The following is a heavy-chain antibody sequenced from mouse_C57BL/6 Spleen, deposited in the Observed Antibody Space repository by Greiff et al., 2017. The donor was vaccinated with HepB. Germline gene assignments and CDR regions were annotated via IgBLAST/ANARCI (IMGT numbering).Heavy chain of an antibody. CDR2: ISNGGGST. J-gene: IGHJ3*01. D-gene: IGHD2-10*01. Sequence: EVMLVESGGGLVQPGGSLKLSCAASGFTFSDYYMYWVRQTPEKRLVWVAYISNGGGSTYYPDTVKGRFTISRDNAKNTLYLQMSRLKSEDTAMYYCASPYHPGAWFAYWGQGTLVTVSA. CDR3: ASPYHPGAWFAY. CDR1: GFTFSDYY. V-gene: IGHV5-12*01.